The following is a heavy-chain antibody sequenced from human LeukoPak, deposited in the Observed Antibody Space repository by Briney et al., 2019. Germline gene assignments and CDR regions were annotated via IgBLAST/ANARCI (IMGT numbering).Heavy chain of an antibody. CDR3: ARVRKPVRGVNVGWFDP. Sequence: PGGSLRLSCAASGFTFSSYGMHWVSQAPGKGLEWVAFISYDGSNKYYADSVKGRFTISRDNSKNTLYLQMNSLRAEDTAVYYCARVRKPVRGVNVGWFDPWGQGTLVTVSS. CDR1: GFTFSSYG. D-gene: IGHD3-10*01. J-gene: IGHJ5*02. CDR2: ISYDGSNK. V-gene: IGHV3-30*03.